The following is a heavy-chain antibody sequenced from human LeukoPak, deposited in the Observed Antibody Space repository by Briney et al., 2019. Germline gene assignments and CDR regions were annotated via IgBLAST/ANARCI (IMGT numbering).Heavy chain of an antibody. V-gene: IGHV3-23*01. CDR2: ISGSGGST. CDR3: AKDPPLYYGSGSYPDAFDI. D-gene: IGHD3-10*01. CDR1: GFTFSSYA. Sequence: GGSLRLSCAASGFTFSSYAMSWVRQAPGKGLEWVSAISGSGGSTYYADSVKGRFTTSRGNSKNTLYLQMNSLRAEDTAVYYCAKDPPLYYGSGSYPDAFDIWGQGTMVTVSS. J-gene: IGHJ3*02.